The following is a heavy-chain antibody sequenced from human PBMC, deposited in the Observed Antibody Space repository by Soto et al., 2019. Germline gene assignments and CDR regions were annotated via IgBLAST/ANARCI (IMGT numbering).Heavy chain of an antibody. CDR1: GGTFSSYA. CDR2: IIPIFGTA. V-gene: IGHV1-69*13. CDR3: ARDRQRWLQTPDYYYYGMDV. J-gene: IGHJ6*02. Sequence: SVKVSCKASGGTFSSYAISWVRQAPGQGLEWMGGIIPIFGTANYAQKFQGRVTITADESTSTAYMELSSLRSEDTAVYYCARDRQRWLQTPDYYYYGMDVWGQGTTVTVSS. D-gene: IGHD5-12*01.